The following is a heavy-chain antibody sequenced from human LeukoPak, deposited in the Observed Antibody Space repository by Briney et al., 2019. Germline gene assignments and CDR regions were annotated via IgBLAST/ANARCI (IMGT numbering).Heavy chain of an antibody. Sequence: PGGSLRLSCAASGFTFSSYWMSWVRQAPGKGLEWVANIKQDGSEKYYVDSVKGRFTISRDNAKNSLYLQMNSLRAEDTAVYYCARYGPNIVLMVYALYYYYYCMDVWGQGTTVTVSS. CDR1: GFTFSSYW. J-gene: IGHJ6*02. D-gene: IGHD2-8*01. V-gene: IGHV3-7*01. CDR3: ARYGPNIVLMVYALYYYYYCMDV. CDR2: IKQDGSEK.